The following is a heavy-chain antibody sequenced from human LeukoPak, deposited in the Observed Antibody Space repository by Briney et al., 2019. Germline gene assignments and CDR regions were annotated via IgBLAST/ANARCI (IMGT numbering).Heavy chain of an antibody. CDR1: GYTFTGYY. CDR2: INPNSGGT. D-gene: IGHD4-17*01. Sequence: ASVKVSCKASGYTFTGYYMHLVRQAPGQGLEWMGRINPNSGGTNYAQKFQGRVTMTRDTSISTAYMELSRLRSDDTAVYYCARDLYGDYFMGYWGQGTLVTVSS. CDR3: ARDLYGDYFMGY. J-gene: IGHJ4*02. V-gene: IGHV1-2*06.